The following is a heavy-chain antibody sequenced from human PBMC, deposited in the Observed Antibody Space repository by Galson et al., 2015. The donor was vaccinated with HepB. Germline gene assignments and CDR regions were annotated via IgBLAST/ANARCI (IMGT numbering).Heavy chain of an antibody. D-gene: IGHD2-8*01. J-gene: IGHJ4*02. CDR2: VYYSGST. V-gene: IGHV4-59*08. Sequence: SEPLSLTCTVSGGSISSYYWSWIRQPPGKGREWIGYVYYSGSTNYNPSLKSRVTISVGTSKNQFSLNLNSVTAADTAVYYCARQKGTKIPFDYWGQGALVTVSS. CDR3: ARQKGTKIPFDY. CDR1: GGSISSYY.